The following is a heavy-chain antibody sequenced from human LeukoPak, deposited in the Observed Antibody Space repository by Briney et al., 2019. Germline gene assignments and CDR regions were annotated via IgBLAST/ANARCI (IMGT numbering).Heavy chain of an antibody. CDR1: GGSISSGDYY. J-gene: IGHJ3*02. V-gene: IGHV4-30-4*01. CDR3: ARGGIMITFGRVIANPLGSFDI. D-gene: IGHD3-16*02. Sequence: KPSQTLSLTCTVSGGSISSGDYYWSWIRQPPGKGLEWIGYIYYSGSTYYNPSLKSRVTISVDTSKNQFSLKLSSVTAADTAVYYCARGGIMITFGRVIANPLGSFDIWGQGTMVTVS. CDR2: IYYSGST.